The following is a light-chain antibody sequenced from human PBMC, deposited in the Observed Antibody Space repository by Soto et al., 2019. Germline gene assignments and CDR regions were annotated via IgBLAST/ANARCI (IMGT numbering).Light chain of an antibody. CDR1: SSNIGSNP. J-gene: IGLJ2*01. CDR2: NNN. CDR3: ASWDDSLSGVL. V-gene: IGLV1-44*01. Sequence: QSVLTQPPSASGTPGQRVTISCSGSSSNIGSNPVHWYQQLPGTAPKLLIHNNNQRPSRVPDRFSGSKSVTSASLAISGLQSEDEADYHCASWDDSLSGVLFGGGTKLTVL.